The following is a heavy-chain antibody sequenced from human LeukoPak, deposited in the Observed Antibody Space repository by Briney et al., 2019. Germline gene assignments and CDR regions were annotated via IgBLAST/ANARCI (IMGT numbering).Heavy chain of an antibody. D-gene: IGHD2-15*01. J-gene: IGHJ4*02. V-gene: IGHV3-23*01. Sequence: GGSLRLSCAASGFTFSSYAMHWVRQAPGKGLEWVSAISGSGGSTYYADSVKGRFTISRDNSKNTLYLQMNSLRAEDTAVYYCAKEGYCSGGSCYGLPYFDYWGQGTLVTVSS. CDR3: AKEGYCSGGSCYGLPYFDY. CDR2: ISGSGGST. CDR1: GFTFSSYA.